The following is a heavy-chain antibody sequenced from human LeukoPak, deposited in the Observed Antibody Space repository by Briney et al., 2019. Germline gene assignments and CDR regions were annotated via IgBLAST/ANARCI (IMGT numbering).Heavy chain of an antibody. V-gene: IGHV3-48*01. CDR1: GFTFTCYS. CDR2: ISSSSSTI. Sequence: QTGGSLRLSCAASGFTFTCYSMNWVRQAPGKGLEWVSYISSSSSTIYYADPVKGRLTISRDNAKNSLYLQMNSLRAEDTDVYYCARESSSSWYRSDAFDIWGQGTMVTVSS. D-gene: IGHD6-13*01. CDR3: ARESSSSWYRSDAFDI. J-gene: IGHJ3*02.